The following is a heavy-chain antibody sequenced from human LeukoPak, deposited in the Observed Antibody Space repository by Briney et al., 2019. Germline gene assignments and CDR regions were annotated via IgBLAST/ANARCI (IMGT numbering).Heavy chain of an antibody. Sequence: PGGSLRLSCAASGFAVSSNYMSWVRQAPGKGLEWVSVIYSGGSTSYADSVKGRFTVSRDDSKNTVYLQMNSLRAEDTAVYYCARETGVDAFDIWGQGTLVAVSS. CDR2: IYSGGST. CDR1: GFAVSSNY. V-gene: IGHV3-66*01. CDR3: ARETGVDAFDI. J-gene: IGHJ3*02.